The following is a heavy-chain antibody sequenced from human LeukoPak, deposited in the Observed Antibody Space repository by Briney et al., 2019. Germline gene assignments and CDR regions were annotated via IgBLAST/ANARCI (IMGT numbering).Heavy chain of an antibody. V-gene: IGHV1-69*02. Sequence: GASVKVSCKASGGTFSSYTISWVRQAPGQGLEWKGRIIPILGIANYAQKFQGRVTITADKSTSTAYMELSSLRSEDTAVYYCAISIVATILDYWGQGTLVTVSS. CDR2: IIPILGIA. CDR1: GGTFSSYT. D-gene: IGHD5-12*01. CDR3: AISIVATILDY. J-gene: IGHJ4*02.